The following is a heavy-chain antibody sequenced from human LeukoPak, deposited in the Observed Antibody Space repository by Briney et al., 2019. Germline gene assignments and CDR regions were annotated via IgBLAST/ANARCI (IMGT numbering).Heavy chain of an antibody. J-gene: IGHJ4*02. V-gene: IGHV1-46*04. D-gene: IGHD6-19*01. CDR1: GYPFISYY. Sequence: EASVKVSCKASGYPFISYYMHWVRQAPGHGLEWMGRINPSGGSTRYAQKLQGRVTMTRDTSTSTVYMELSSLRSEDTAVYYCARDSGIAVADFDYWGQGTLVTVSS. CDR3: ARDSGIAVADFDY. CDR2: INPSGGST.